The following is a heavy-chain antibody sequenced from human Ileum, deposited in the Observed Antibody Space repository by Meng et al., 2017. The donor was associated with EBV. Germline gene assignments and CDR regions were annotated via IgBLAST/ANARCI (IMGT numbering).Heavy chain of an antibody. CDR2: ISAYNGNT. D-gene: IGHD1-26*01. CDR1: GYTFTNYG. J-gene: IGHJ4*02. CDR3: ARVEVGITSGDY. V-gene: IGHV1-18*01. Sequence: QAQLVQVGGEGKKAGASVKVSCKASGYTFTNYGITWVRQAPGQGLGWMGWISAYNGNTNYAQTLQGRVTMTTDTSTSTAYMELGSLRSDDTAVYYCARVEVGITSGDYWGQGTLVTGSS.